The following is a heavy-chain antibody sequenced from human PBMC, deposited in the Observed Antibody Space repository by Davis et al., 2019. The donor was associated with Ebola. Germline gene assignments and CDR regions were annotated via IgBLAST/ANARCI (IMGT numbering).Heavy chain of an antibody. J-gene: IGHJ4*02. Sequence: GESLKISCAASGFTFSSYWMSWVRQAPGKGLEWVAVISYDGSNKFYADSVKGRFTISRDNSKNTLYLQMNSLRAEDTAVYYCAKDLWGYYDSGGYFDYWGQGTLVTVSS. CDR1: GFTFSSYW. D-gene: IGHD3-22*01. CDR3: AKDLWGYYDSGGYFDY. CDR2: ISYDGSNK. V-gene: IGHV3-30*18.